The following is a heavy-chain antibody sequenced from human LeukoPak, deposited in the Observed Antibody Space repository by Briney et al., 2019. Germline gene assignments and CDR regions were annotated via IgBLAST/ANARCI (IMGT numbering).Heavy chain of an antibody. CDR1: GFTFSSYS. CDR2: ISSSSSYI. Sequence: GGSLRLSRAASGFTFSSYSMNWVRQARGKGLEEVSSISSSSSYIYYADSVKGRFTISRDNAKNSLYLQMNSLRAEDTAVYYCAREMVRGVIIDYWGQGTLVTVSS. D-gene: IGHD3-10*01. CDR3: AREMVRGVIIDY. J-gene: IGHJ4*02. V-gene: IGHV3-21*01.